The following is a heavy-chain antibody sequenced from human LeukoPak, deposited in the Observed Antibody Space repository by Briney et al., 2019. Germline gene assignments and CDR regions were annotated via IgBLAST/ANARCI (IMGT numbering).Heavy chain of an antibody. D-gene: IGHD6-6*01. CDR1: GFTFSSYS. Sequence: PGGSLRLSCAASGFTFSSYSMNWVRQAPGKGLEWVSSISSSSYYIYYADSVKGRFTISRDNAKNSLYLQMNSLRAEDTAVYYCARVEYSSSSGITYYYYDMDVWGQRTTVTVSS. CDR3: ARVEYSSSSGITYYYYDMDV. J-gene: IGHJ6*02. CDR2: ISSSSYYI. V-gene: IGHV3-21*01.